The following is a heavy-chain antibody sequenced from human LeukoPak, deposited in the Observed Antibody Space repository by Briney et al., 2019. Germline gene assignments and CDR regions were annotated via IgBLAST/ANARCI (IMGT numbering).Heavy chain of an antibody. Sequence: GGSLRLSCAASGFTFSNYWMHWVRQAPGKGLVWVSRINSDGSSTSYADSVKGRFTISRDNAKNTLYLQMNSLRAEDTAVYYCARALVAGIYYFDYWGQGTLVTVSS. CDR2: INSDGSST. D-gene: IGHD6-19*01. CDR1: GFTFSNYW. V-gene: IGHV3-74*01. J-gene: IGHJ4*02. CDR3: ARALVAGIYYFDY.